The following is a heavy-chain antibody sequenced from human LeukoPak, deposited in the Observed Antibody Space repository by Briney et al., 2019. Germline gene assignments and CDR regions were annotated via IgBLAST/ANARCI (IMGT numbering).Heavy chain of an antibody. J-gene: IGHJ4*02. Sequence: GGSLRLSCAASGFSFSSYSMNWVRQAPGKGLEWVSSISSSTSYIYYADSVRGRFTISRDNAKNSLYLQMNSLRAEDTAVYYCAREKMATIDYWGQGTLVTVSS. CDR2: ISSSTSYI. CDR3: AREKMATIDY. CDR1: GFSFSSYS. V-gene: IGHV3-21*01. D-gene: IGHD5-24*01.